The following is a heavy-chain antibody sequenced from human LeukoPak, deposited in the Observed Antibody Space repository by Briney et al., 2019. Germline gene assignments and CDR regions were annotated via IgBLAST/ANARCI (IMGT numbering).Heavy chain of an antibody. CDR3: ARDGGSSVFYYYYYMDV. Sequence: SVKVSCKASGGTFSSYAISWVRQAPGQGLEWMGGIIPIFGTANYAQKFQGRVTITADESTSTAYMELSSLRSEDTAVYYCARDGGSSVFYYYYYMDVWGEGTTVTVSS. V-gene: IGHV1-69*13. CDR2: IIPIFGTA. CDR1: GGTFSSYA. D-gene: IGHD6-6*01. J-gene: IGHJ6*03.